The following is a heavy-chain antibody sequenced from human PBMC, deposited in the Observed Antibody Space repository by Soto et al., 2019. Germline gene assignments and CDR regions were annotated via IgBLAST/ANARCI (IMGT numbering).Heavy chain of an antibody. CDR3: AKDRRQLTTVVKVGYY. V-gene: IGHV3-23*01. Sequence: GGSLRLSCAASGFTFSSYAMSWVRQAPGKGLEWVSAISGSGGSTYYADSVKGRFTISRDNSKNTLYLQMNSLRAEDTAVYYCAKDRRQLTTVVKVGYYWGQGTLVTVSS. CDR2: ISGSGGST. CDR1: GFTFSSYA. J-gene: IGHJ4*02. D-gene: IGHD4-17*01.